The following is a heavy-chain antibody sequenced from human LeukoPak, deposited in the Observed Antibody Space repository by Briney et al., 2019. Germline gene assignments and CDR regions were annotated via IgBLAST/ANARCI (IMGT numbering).Heavy chain of an antibody. D-gene: IGHD3-9*01. V-gene: IGHV3-23*01. CDR3: AKDLFPTVPLYDILTGYSYFDY. J-gene: IGHJ4*02. CDR1: GFTFSSYA. CDR2: ISGSGGST. Sequence: PGGSLRLSCAASGFTFSSYAMSWVRQAPGKGLEWVSAISGSGGSTYYADSVKGRFTISRDNSKNTLYLQMNSLRAEDTAVYYCAKDLFPTVPLYDILTGYSYFDYWGQGTLVTVSS.